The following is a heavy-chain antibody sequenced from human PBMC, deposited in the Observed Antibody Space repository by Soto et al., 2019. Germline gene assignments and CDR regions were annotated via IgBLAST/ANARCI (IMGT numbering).Heavy chain of an antibody. Sequence: EVQLLESGGGLVQPGGSLTLSCAASGFTFSDYTMSWVRQAPGKVLECISVILSDYNTYYAGSVRGRFTISRDNSKNKLYLEMNSLRAEDTAVYYCARRTSGYFGYWGQEALVTVSS. CDR2: ILSDYNT. V-gene: IGHV3-23*03. CDR3: ARRTSGYFGY. J-gene: IGHJ4*02. D-gene: IGHD6-19*01. CDR1: GFTFSDYT.